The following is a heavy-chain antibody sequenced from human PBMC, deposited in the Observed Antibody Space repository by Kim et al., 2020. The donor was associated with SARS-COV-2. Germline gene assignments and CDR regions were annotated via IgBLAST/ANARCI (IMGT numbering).Heavy chain of an antibody. CDR1: GFTFSSSW. Sequence: GGSLRLSCAASGFTFSSSWMIWVRQAPGKGLEWVASTKQDGSEKYYVDSVKGRFTISRDNGQNSLYLQMNSLRAEDTAVYYCARGGCGGGCYFGQGTLVTVSS. CDR3: ARGGCGGGCY. V-gene: IGHV3-7*01. D-gene: IGHD2-21*01. J-gene: IGHJ4*02. CDR2: TKQDGSEK.